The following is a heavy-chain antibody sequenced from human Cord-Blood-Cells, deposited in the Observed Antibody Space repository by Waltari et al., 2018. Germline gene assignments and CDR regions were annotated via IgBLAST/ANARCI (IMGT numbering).Heavy chain of an antibody. Sequence: EVQLVESGGGLVQPGGSLRLSCAASGFTFSSYWMSWVRQAPGKGLEWVANIKQDGSEKYYVDSVKGRFTISIDNAKNSLYLQMNSLRAEDTAVYYCARPQYYDILTGYHDAFDIWGQGTMVTVSS. CDR1: GFTFSSYW. J-gene: IGHJ3*02. CDR2: IKQDGSEK. CDR3: ARPQYYDILTGYHDAFDI. D-gene: IGHD3-9*01. V-gene: IGHV3-7*01.